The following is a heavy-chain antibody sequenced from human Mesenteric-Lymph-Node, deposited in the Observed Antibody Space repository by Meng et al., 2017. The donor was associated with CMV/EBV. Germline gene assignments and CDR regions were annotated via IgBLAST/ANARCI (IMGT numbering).Heavy chain of an antibody. Sequence: GESLKISCAASGFTFSSYGMHWVRQAPGKGLEWVAFIRYDGSNKYYADSVKGRFTISRDNSKNTLYLQMNSLRAEDTAVYYCATSMLRGLSRSYYPMDVWGQGTTVTVSS. CDR2: IRYDGSNK. D-gene: IGHD3-10*01. V-gene: IGHV3-30*02. J-gene: IGHJ6*02. CDR1: GFTFSSYG. CDR3: ATSMLRGLSRSYYPMDV.